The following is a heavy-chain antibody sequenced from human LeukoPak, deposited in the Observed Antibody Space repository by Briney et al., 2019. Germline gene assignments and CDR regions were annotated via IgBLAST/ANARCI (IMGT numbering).Heavy chain of an antibody. CDR2: ISSNGGST. CDR3: ARAPYSRASRYFDY. J-gene: IGHJ4*02. V-gene: IGHV3-64*01. Sequence: GGSLRLSCAASGFTFSSYAMHWVRQAPGKGLEYVSAISSNGGSTYYANSVKGRFTISRDNSKNTLYLQMGSLRAEDMAVYYCARAPYSRASRYFDYWGQGTLVTVSS. CDR1: GFTFSSYA. D-gene: IGHD6-13*01.